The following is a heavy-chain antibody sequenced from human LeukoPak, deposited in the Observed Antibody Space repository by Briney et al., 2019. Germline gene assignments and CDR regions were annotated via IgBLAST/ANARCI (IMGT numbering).Heavy chain of an antibody. J-gene: IGHJ6*03. CDR3: ARVSRIAGENYYYYMDV. D-gene: IGHD6-13*01. CDR2: IIPILGIA. V-gene: IGHV1-69*02. Sequence: SVKVSXKASGGTFSSYTISWVRQAPGQGLEWMGRIIPILGIANYAQKFQGRVTITADKSTSTAYMELSSLRSEDTAVYYCARVSRIAGENYYYYMDVWGKGTTVTVSS. CDR1: GGTFSSYT.